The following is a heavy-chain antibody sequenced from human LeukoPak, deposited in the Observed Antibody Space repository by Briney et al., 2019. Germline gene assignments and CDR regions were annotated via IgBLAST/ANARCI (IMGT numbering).Heavy chain of an antibody. CDR1: GFTVSNNY. CDR3: AKDLAAAGWAGHNAFDI. V-gene: IGHV3-53*01. J-gene: IGHJ3*02. CDR2: IHSGGTT. Sequence: GGSLRLSCAASGFTVSNNYMSWVRQAPGKGLEWVSVIHSGGTTNYADSVQGRFTISRDNSMNTLYLQMNSLRAEDTAVYYCAKDLAAAGWAGHNAFDIWGQGTMVTVSS. D-gene: IGHD6-13*01.